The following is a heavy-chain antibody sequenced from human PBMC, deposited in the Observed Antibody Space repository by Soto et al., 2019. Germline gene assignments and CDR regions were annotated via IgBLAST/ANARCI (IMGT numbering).Heavy chain of an antibody. CDR2: ISSNGGGT. Sequence: GGSLRLSCAASGFTFSSYAMHWVRQAPGKGLEYVSAISSNGGGTYYSNPLKGRFTISRDNSKNTLYLQMGSLRAEDMAVYYCARDSGNGAIYYYYYYMDVWGKGTTVTVSS. D-gene: IGHD4-17*01. V-gene: IGHV3-64*01. CDR1: GFTFSSYA. CDR3: ARDSGNGAIYYYYYYMDV. J-gene: IGHJ6*03.